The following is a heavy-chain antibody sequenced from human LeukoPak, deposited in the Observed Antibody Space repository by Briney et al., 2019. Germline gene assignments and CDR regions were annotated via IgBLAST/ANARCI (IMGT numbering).Heavy chain of an antibody. Sequence: GGSLRLSCTASGFTFSNYGMHWVRQAPGKGLEWVAFIRYDGNNKYYADSVKGRFTISRDNSKNTLYLQMNSLGAEDTSIYYCAKPRDYSDYYYCMDVWGKGTTVTVSS. V-gene: IGHV3-30*02. J-gene: IGHJ6*03. CDR1: GFTFSNYG. D-gene: IGHD4-11*01. CDR3: AKPRDYSDYYYCMDV. CDR2: IRYDGNNK.